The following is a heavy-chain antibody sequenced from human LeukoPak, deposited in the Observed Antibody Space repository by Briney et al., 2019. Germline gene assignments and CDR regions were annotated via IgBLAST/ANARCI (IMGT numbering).Heavy chain of an antibody. J-gene: IGHJ3*02. CDR2: INPSGGST. Sequence: GASVKVSCKASGYTFTSYYMHWVRQAPGQGLEWMGIINPSGGSTSYAQKFQGRVTMTRDMSTSTVYMELSSLRSEDTAVYYCARDRGVVVITLGGVMTNAFDIWGQGTMVTVSS. CDR3: ARDRGVVVITLGGVMTNAFDI. V-gene: IGHV1-46*01. CDR1: GYTFTSYY. D-gene: IGHD3-16*01.